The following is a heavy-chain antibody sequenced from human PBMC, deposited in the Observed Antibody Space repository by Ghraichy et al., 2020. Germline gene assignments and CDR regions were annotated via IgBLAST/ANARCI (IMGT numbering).Heavy chain of an antibody. D-gene: IGHD6-6*01. CDR2: INPNNGGS. J-gene: IGHJ4*02. Sequence: ASVKVSCKASGYTFTGYYIHWVRQAPGQGLESMGRINPNNGGSNYAQMFHGRVTLTRDTSITTAYMELSGLRSDDTAVYYCARGRQSSSSSRMGFDSWGQGTLVTVSS. CDR3: ARGRQSSSSSRMGFDS. V-gene: IGHV1-2*06. CDR1: GYTFTGYY.